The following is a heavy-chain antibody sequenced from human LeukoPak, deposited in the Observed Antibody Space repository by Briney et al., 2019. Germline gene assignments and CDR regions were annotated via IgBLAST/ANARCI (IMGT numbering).Heavy chain of an antibody. Sequence: ASVKVSRKASGYTFTGYYIHWVRQAPGQGLEWMGWINPNNGNTNYAQKFQGRVTMTRDTSISTAYMELSRLKSDDTAVYYCARDVDSSSYDWGQGTLVTVSS. CDR1: GYTFTGYY. D-gene: IGHD6-6*01. V-gene: IGHV1-2*02. CDR3: ARDVDSSSYD. J-gene: IGHJ4*02. CDR2: INPNNGNT.